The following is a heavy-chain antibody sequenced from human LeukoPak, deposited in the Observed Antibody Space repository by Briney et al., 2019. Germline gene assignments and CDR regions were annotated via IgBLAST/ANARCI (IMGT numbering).Heavy chain of an antibody. CDR1: GYAFTSYG. CDR3: ARDDRTGDFDY. CDR2: ISAYNGNT. D-gene: IGHD1-1*01. J-gene: IGHJ4*02. Sequence: ASVKVSCRASGYAFTSYGISWVRQAPGQGLEWMGWISAYNGNTNYAQKLQGRVTMTTDTSTSTAYMELRSLRSDDTAVYYCARDDRTGDFDYWGQGTLVTVSS. V-gene: IGHV1-18*01.